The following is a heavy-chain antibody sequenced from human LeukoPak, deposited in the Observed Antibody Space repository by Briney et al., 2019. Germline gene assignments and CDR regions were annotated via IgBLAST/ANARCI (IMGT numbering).Heavy chain of an antibody. V-gene: IGHV4-59*01. CDR1: GGSISSYY. CDR3: ARDYSGSLDY. Sequence: SETLYLTCTVSGGSISSYYWSWIRQPPGKGLEWIGYIYYSGSTNYNPSLKSRVTISVDTSKNQFSLKLSSVTAADTAVYYCARDYSGSLDYWGQGTLVTVSS. J-gene: IGHJ4*02. D-gene: IGHD1-26*01. CDR2: IYYSGST.